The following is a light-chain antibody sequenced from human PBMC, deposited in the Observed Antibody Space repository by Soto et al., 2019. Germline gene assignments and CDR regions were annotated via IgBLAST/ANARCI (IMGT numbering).Light chain of an antibody. CDR1: SSDVGSHNL. CDR2: DGS. J-gene: IGLJ3*02. CDR3: WSYAGADTWV. Sequence: QSALTQPASVSGSPGQSITISCTGTSSDVGSHNLVSWYRQYPGKAPKLMIYDGSERPSGVSNRFSASKSGNTASLTISGLQAEDEADYYCWSYAGADTWVFGGGTNLTVL. V-gene: IGLV2-23*01.